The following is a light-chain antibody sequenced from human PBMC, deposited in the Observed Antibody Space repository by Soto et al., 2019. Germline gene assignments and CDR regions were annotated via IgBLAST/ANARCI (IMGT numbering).Light chain of an antibody. CDR2: HAS. CDR1: QTINNW. CDR3: QHYNSYPWT. V-gene: IGKV1-5*01. J-gene: IGKJ1*01. Sequence: DIQMTQSPSTLSASIEDRVTITCRDSQTINNWLAWYQQKPGKAPNLLIYHASNLETGVPSRFSGSAFGTEFTLTISSLQPDDFATYYCQHYNSYPWTFGQGTKVDI.